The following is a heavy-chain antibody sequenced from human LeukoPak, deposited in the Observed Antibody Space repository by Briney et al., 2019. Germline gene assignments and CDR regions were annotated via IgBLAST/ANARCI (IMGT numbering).Heavy chain of an antibody. Sequence: ASVKVSCKASGYTFTTYYMHWVRQAPGQGLEWMGIPNPSSGSTSYAQRFQGRVTMTRDTSTSTFYMELRSLKSEDTAVYYCARDGEYYDSSGSYFDYWGQGTAVTVSS. CDR3: ARDGEYYDSSGSYFDY. CDR2: PNPSSGST. CDR1: GYTFTTYY. V-gene: IGHV1-46*01. J-gene: IGHJ4*02. D-gene: IGHD3-22*01.